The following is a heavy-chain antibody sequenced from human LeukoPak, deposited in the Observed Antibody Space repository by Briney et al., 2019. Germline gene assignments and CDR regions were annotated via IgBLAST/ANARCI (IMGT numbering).Heavy chain of an antibody. CDR3: AKDSWYSSSWYLGAPYYFDY. CDR2: ISYDGSNK. CDR1: GFSFNDYA. Sequence: GRSLRLSCAASGFSFNDYAIHWVRQAPGKGLEWVAVISYDGSNKYYADSVKGRFTISRDNSKNTLYLQMNSLRAEDTAVYYCAKDSWYSSSWYLGAPYYFDYWGQGTLVTVSS. V-gene: IGHV3-30-3*01. D-gene: IGHD6-13*01. J-gene: IGHJ4*02.